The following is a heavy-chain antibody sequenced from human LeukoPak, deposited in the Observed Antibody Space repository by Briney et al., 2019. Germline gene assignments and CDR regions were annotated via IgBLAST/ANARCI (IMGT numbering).Heavy chain of an antibody. CDR1: GFTFGDYA. CDR2: IYSASST. CDR3: ARGVEITMIVVVRQELDY. Sequence: GGSLRLSCTASGFTFGDYAMSWFRQAPGKGLEWVSLIYSASSTYYADSMKGRFTISRDNSKNTLYLQMNSLRAEDTAVYYCARGVEITMIVVVRQELDYWGQGTLVTVSS. V-gene: IGHV3-23*03. J-gene: IGHJ4*02. D-gene: IGHD3-22*01.